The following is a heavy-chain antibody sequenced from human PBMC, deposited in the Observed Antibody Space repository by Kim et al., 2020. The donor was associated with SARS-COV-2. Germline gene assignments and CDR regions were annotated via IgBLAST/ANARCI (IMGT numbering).Heavy chain of an antibody. CDR1: GGSISSGGYY. CDR3: ARDIGYCSSTSCRPGYGMDV. Sequence: SETLSLTCTVSGGSISSGGYYWSWIRQHPGKGLEWIGYIYYSGSTYYNPSLKSRVTISVDTSKNQFSLKLSSVTAADTAVYYCARDIGYCSSTSCRPGYGMDVWGQGTTVTVSS. V-gene: IGHV4-31*03. J-gene: IGHJ6*02. D-gene: IGHD2-2*01. CDR2: IYYSGST.